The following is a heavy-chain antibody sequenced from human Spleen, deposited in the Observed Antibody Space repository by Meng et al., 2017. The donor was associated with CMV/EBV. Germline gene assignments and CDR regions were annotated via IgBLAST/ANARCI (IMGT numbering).Heavy chain of an antibody. V-gene: IGHV3-15*01. D-gene: IGHD3-16*01. Sequence: GGSLRLSCAASGFTFTDAWMSWARQAPGKGPEWVGRIKNKADGGTTDYAAPVKGRFTISRDDSKTTLYLQMTILKTEDTAVYYCATDWGGYWGQGTLVTVSS. CDR1: GFTFTDAW. CDR3: ATDWGGY. J-gene: IGHJ4*02. CDR2: IKNKADGGTT.